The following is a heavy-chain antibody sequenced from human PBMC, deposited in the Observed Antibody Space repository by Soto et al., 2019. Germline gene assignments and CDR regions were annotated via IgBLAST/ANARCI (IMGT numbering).Heavy chain of an antibody. CDR1: GLTFSDYA. CDR3: VKDRWVDY. D-gene: IGHD1-26*01. V-gene: IGHV3-64D*06. Sequence: GGSLRLSCSASGLTFSDYARHWVRQAPGKGLEYVSSISSSGVATYYADSVKGRFAISRDNSKSTLYLQMSSLRAEDTAVYYCVKDRWVDYWGQGTLVTVSS. CDR2: ISSSGVAT. J-gene: IGHJ4*02.